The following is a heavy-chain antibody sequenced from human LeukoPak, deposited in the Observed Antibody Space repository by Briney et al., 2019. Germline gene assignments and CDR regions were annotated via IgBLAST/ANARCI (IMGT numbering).Heavy chain of an antibody. Sequence: SETLSLTCAVSGGSISSSNWWSWVRQPPGKGLEWIGEIYHSGSTNYNPSLKSRVTISVDKSKNQFSLKLSSVTAADTAVYYCASLGLRLGELSSCYFDYWGQGTLVTVSS. J-gene: IGHJ4*02. D-gene: IGHD3-16*02. CDR1: GGSISSSNW. CDR3: ASLGLRLGELSSCYFDY. V-gene: IGHV4-4*02. CDR2: IYHSGST.